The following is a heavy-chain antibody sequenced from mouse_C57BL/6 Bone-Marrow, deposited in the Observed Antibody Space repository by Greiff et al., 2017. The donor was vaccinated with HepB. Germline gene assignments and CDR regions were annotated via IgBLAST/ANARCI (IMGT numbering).Heavy chain of an antibody. Sequence: QVQLQQPGAELVKPGASVKLSCKASGYTFTSYWMHWVKQRPGQGLEWIGMIHPNSGSTNYNEKFKSKATLTVDKSSSTAYMQLSSLTSEDSAVYYCAREMGGYYPWRFAYWGQGTLVTVSA. CDR1: GYTFTSYW. CDR3: AREMGGYYPWRFAY. V-gene: IGHV1-64*01. J-gene: IGHJ3*01. D-gene: IGHD2-3*01. CDR2: IHPNSGST.